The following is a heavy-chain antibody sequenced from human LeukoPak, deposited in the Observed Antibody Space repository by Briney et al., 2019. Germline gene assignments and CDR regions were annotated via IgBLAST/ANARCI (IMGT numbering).Heavy chain of an antibody. CDR2: INSDGTST. J-gene: IGHJ4*02. V-gene: IGHV3-74*01. D-gene: IGHD3-3*01. CDR1: GFTFSSYW. CDR3: ARDSRITIFGVVH. Sequence: GGSLRLSCAASGFTFSSYWMHWVRQAPGKGLLWVSRINSDGTSTSYADSVKGRFTISRDNAKNTLYLQMNSLRAEDTAVYYCARDSRITIFGVVHWGQGTLVTVSS.